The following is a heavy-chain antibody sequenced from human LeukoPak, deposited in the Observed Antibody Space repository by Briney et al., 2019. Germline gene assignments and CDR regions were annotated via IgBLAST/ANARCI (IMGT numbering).Heavy chain of an antibody. J-gene: IGHJ6*03. Sequence: PGGSLRLSCAACGFTFSSYSMNWVRQAPGKGLEWVSSISSSSSYIYYADSVKGRFTISRDNAKNSLYLQMNSLRAEDTAVYYCARDGNYYGSGSYYPPYYYYYMDVWGKGTTVTVSS. CDR3: ARDGNYYGSGSYYPPYYYYYMDV. D-gene: IGHD3-10*01. CDR2: ISSSSSYI. V-gene: IGHV3-21*01. CDR1: GFTFSSYS.